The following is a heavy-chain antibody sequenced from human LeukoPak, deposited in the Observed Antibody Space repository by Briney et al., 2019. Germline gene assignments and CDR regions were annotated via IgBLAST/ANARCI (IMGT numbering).Heavy chain of an antibody. CDR2: IYPGDSDT. CDR1: GYSFTSYW. V-gene: IGHV5-51*01. Sequence: GESLKISCKGSGYSFTSYWIGWVRRMPGKGLEWMGIIYPGDSDTRYSPSFQGQVTISADKSNSTAYLQWSSLKASDTAMYYCARHPRIYCSGGSCYQYYFDYWGQGTLVTVSS. D-gene: IGHD2-15*01. CDR3: ARHPRIYCSGGSCYQYYFDY. J-gene: IGHJ4*02.